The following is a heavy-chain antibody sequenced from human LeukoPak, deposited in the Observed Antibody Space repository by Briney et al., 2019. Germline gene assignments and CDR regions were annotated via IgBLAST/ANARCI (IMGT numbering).Heavy chain of an antibody. CDR3: AGVKVAGTRSFDY. CDR2: INDVGSDS. Sequence: GGSLRLSCAASGFTFSAYWIHWVRQAPGKGLVWVGRINDVGSDSTYVDSVKGRFTISRDNAKNTLYLQMNNLRAEDTAVYYCAGVKVAGTRSFDYWGQGTLATVSS. J-gene: IGHJ4*02. D-gene: IGHD6-19*01. CDR1: GFTFSAYW. V-gene: IGHV3-74*01.